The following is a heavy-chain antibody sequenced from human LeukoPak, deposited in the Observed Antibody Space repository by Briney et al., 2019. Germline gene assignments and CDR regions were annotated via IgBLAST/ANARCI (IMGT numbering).Heavy chain of an antibody. V-gene: IGHV3-66*01. CDR3: ASKLTTGY. J-gene: IGHJ4*02. CDR1: GLTVSSNY. CDR2: IYSGGTT. D-gene: IGHD4-17*01. Sequence: GGSLRLSCVVSGLTVSSNYMSWVRQAPGKGLEWVSVIYSGGTTNYADSVKGRFLVYRDNSKNNLYLQMNSLRAEDTAVYYCASKLTTGYWGQGTLVTVSS.